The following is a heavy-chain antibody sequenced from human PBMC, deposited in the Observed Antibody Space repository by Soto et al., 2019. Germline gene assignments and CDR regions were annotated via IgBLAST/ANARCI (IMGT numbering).Heavy chain of an antibody. V-gene: IGHV3-74*03. CDR3: VRDMQLWRLDT. J-gene: IGHJ5*02. Sequence: EVQLVESGGGLVQPGESLRLSCAASGLTFRSYWMHWVRQAPGKGLVWVSRINTDGSVAMYVDSVKGRFTISRDNAKNTRYLHMNILSAEDTAFYYCVRDMQLWRLDTGGQGTLFTVSS. CDR2: INTDGSVA. CDR1: GLTFRSYW. D-gene: IGHD2-21*01.